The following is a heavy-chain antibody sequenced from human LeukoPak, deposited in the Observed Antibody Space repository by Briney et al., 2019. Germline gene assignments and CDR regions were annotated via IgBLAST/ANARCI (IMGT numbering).Heavy chain of an antibody. CDR1: GGSFSGYY. CDR2: INHSGST. Sequence: AETLSLTCAVYGGSFSGYYWSWIRQPPGKGLEWIGEINHSGSTSYNPSLKSRVTISVDTSKNQFSLTLSSVTPADTAVYYCARLIVGATDFDYWGQGTLVTVSS. CDR3: ARLIVGATDFDY. J-gene: IGHJ4*02. V-gene: IGHV4-34*01. D-gene: IGHD1-26*01.